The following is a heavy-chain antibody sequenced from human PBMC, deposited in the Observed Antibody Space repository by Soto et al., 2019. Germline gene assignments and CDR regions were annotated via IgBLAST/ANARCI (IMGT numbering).Heavy chain of an antibody. Sequence: QVQLQESGPGLVKPSETLSLTCTVSGGSISIGAYYWTWIRQHPGKGLEWIGYIYSSGSTYYNPSLKSRVTISVDTSKNQFSLKLSSVTAADTAVYYCARDSATLGAFDIWGQGTMVTVSS. V-gene: IGHV4-31*03. CDR1: GGSISIGAYY. D-gene: IGHD2-15*01. CDR3: ARDSATLGAFDI. CDR2: IYSSGST. J-gene: IGHJ3*02.